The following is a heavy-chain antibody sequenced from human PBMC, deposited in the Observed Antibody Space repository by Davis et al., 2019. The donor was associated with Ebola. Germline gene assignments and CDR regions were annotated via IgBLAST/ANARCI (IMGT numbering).Heavy chain of an antibody. J-gene: IGHJ5*02. V-gene: IGHV3-23*01. CDR2: ISGSGGDT. D-gene: IGHD2-15*01. Sequence: GESLKISCAASGFTFRNYAMNWVRQAPGKGLEWVSSISGSGGDTNYADSVKGRLTISRDNSGNTLYLHMNSLRVEDTATYYCAKKKQYCDGATCYGQDAVENFFDIWGQGTLVTVSS. CDR3: AKKKQYCDGATCYGQDAVENFFDI. CDR1: GFTFRNYA.